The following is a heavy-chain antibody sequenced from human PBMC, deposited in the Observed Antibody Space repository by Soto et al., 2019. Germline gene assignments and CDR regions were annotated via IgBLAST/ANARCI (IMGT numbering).Heavy chain of an antibody. V-gene: IGHV3-7*01. D-gene: IGHD3-22*01. CDR1: GFAFNRYY. Sequence: LRLSCAASGFAFNRYYMSWVRQAPGKGLEWVATVDQDGSAKYYVDSVKGRFTISRDNAKNSLYVQMNSLRGGDTAVYYCARYCAYDSIYYCSSDRLDYWRQGTLVTVSS. CDR3: ARYCAYDSIYYCSSDRLDY. CDR2: VDQDGSAK. J-gene: IGHJ4*02.